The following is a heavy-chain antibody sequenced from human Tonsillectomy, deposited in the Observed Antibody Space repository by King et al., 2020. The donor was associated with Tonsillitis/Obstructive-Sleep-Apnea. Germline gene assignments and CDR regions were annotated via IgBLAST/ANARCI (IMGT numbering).Heavy chain of an antibody. CDR2: ISGSVVST. D-gene: IGHD3-3*01. J-gene: IGHJ6*03. CDR1: GFTFSSYA. V-gene: IGHV3-23*04. CDR3: AKDGRLRLLEWSLNMDV. Sequence: EVQLVESGGGLVQPGGSLRLSCAASGFTFSSYAMSWVRQAPGKGLEWVSTISGSVVSTYNADSVKGRFTISRDNSKNTLYLQMNSLRVEDTAVYYCAKDGRLRLLEWSLNMDVWGKGTTVTVSS.